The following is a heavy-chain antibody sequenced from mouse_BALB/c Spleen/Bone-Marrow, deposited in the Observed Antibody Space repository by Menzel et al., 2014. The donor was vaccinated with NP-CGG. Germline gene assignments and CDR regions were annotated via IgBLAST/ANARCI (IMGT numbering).Heavy chain of an antibody. V-gene: IGHV1-14*01. J-gene: IGHJ4*01. Sequence: VQLKESGPELVKPGASVKMSCKASGYTFXSYITHWVKQKPGQGLEWIGYINPYNDGTKYNEKFKGKATLTSDKSSSTAYMELSSLTSEDSAVYYCARRWLPYAMDYWGQGTSVTVSS. D-gene: IGHD2-3*01. CDR1: GYTFXSYI. CDR3: ARRWLPYAMDY. CDR2: INPYNDGT.